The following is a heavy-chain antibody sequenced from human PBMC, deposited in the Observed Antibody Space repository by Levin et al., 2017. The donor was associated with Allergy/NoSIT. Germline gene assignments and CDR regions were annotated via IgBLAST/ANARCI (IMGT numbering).Heavy chain of an antibody. CDR2: ISSDGSNQ. Sequence: GGSLRLSCAASGFTFSSYGMHWVRQAPGKGLEWVAVISSDGSNQEYVDSVKGRFTISRDNSKNTLYLQMNSLRAEDTATYYCAKVPYSGSYMYCFHYWGLGALVTVSS. CDR3: AKVPYSGSYMYCFHY. D-gene: IGHD1-26*01. V-gene: IGHV3-30*18. J-gene: IGHJ4*02. CDR1: GFTFSSYG.